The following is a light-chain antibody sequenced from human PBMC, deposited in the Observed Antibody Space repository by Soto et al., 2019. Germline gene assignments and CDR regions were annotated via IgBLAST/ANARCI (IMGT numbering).Light chain of an antibody. CDR2: DAS. CDR1: QSISLS. J-gene: IGKJ1*01. V-gene: IGKV1-5*01. Sequence: PSTLSAFVGDRVTITCRASQSISLSLAWYQQKPGKAPDLLISDASNLERGVPSRFSGSGSGTEFTLTISSLQPDDFATYYCQQYNSYWTFGPGTKVDIK. CDR3: QQYNSYWT.